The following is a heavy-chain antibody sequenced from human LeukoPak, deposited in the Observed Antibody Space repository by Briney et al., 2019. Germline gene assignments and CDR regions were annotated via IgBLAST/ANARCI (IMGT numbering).Heavy chain of an antibody. Sequence: KASETLSLTCAVYGGSFSGYYWSWIRQPPGKGLEWIGEINHSGITNYNPSLKSRVTISVDTSKNQFSLKVTSMTAADTAVYYCAREDCSGGSCYPSYWGQGTLVTVSS. CDR3: AREDCSGGSCYPSY. CDR1: GGSFSGYY. J-gene: IGHJ4*02. D-gene: IGHD2-15*01. V-gene: IGHV4-34*01. CDR2: INHSGIT.